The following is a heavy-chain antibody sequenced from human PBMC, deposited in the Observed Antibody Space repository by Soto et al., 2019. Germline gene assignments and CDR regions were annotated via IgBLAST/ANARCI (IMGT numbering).Heavy chain of an antibody. V-gene: IGHV1-18*01. J-gene: IGHJ4*02. CDR1: GYTFTSYG. CDR2: IRAYNVNT. D-gene: IGHD6-19*01. CDR3: ARDLGVAVAGY. Sequence: QVQLVQCGAEVKKPGASLKVSGKASGYTFTSYGISWVRQAPGQGLEWMGWIRAYNVNTNYAQKLRGRVTMTTDTSTSTAYMELRSLRSDDTAVYYCARDLGVAVAGYWGQGTLVTVSS.